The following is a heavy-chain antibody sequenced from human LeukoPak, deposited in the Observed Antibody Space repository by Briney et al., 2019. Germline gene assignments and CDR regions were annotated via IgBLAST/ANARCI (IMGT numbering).Heavy chain of an antibody. CDR1: GFTFSSYS. Sequence: GGSLRLSCAASGFTFSSYSMNWIRQAPGKGLEWVSSISSSTSYIYYADSVKGRFTISKDNAKNSLYLQMNSLRAEDTAVYYCARAGGSTVSHSDYWGQGTLVTASS. V-gene: IGHV3-21*01. J-gene: IGHJ4*02. CDR3: ARAGGSTVSHSDY. D-gene: IGHD4-17*01. CDR2: ISSSTSYI.